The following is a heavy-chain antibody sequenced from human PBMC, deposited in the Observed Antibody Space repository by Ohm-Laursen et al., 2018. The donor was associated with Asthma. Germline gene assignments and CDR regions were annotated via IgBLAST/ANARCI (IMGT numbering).Heavy chain of an antibody. D-gene: IGHD6-13*01. CDR2: VSYSGST. CDR3: ARSSRPESSSWDGGAFDI. Sequence: SQTLSLTCTVSGDSVSSGTHYWSWIRQPPGKGLEWIGYVSYSGSTNYNPSLKSRVTISVDTSKNQFSLKLSSVTAADTAVYYCARSSRPESSSWDGGAFDIWGQGTMVTVSS. CDR1: GDSVSSGTHY. V-gene: IGHV4-61*01. J-gene: IGHJ3*02.